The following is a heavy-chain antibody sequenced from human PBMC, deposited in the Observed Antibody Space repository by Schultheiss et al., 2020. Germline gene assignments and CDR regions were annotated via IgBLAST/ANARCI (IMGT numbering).Heavy chain of an antibody. CDR2: ILHDGSNK. V-gene: IGHV3-30-3*01. D-gene: IGHD6-19*01. J-gene: IGHJ3*02. Sequence: GGSLRLSCAASGFTFSSHGMHWVRQAPGKGLEWVAVILHDGSNKYYADSVKGRFTISRDNAKNSLYLQMNSLRAEDTAVYYCARQYSSGWTDAFDIWGQGTMVTVSS. CDR1: GFTFSSHG. CDR3: ARQYSSGWTDAFDI.